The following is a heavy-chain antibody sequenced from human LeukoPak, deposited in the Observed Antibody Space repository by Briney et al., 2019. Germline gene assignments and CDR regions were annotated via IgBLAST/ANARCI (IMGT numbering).Heavy chain of an antibody. CDR2: IYHSGST. J-gene: IGHJ6*03. CDR3: ARADYSSTWSHDYYYMDV. D-gene: IGHD6-13*01. Sequence: SETLSLTCRVSGYSISSGYYWGWIRQPPGKGLEWIGSIYHSGSTYYNPSLKSRVTISVDTSKNQFSLKLSSVTAADTAVYYCARADYSSTWSHDYYYMDVWGKGTTVTVSS. CDR1: GYSISSGYY. V-gene: IGHV4-38-2*02.